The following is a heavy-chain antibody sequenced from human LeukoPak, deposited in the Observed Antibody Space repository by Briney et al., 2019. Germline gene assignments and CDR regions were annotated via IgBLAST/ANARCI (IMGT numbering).Heavy chain of an antibody. CDR2: INPNSGGT. V-gene: IGHV1-2*02. J-gene: IGHJ4*02. CDR1: GYTFTGYY. D-gene: IGHD3-22*01. Sequence: ASVKVSCKASGYTFTGYYMHWVRQAPGQGLEWMGWINPNSGGTNYAQKFQGRVTMTRDTSISTAYMELSRLRSDDTAVYYCASSPFYYDSSGYDYWGQGTLVTVSS. CDR3: ASSPFYYDSSGYDY.